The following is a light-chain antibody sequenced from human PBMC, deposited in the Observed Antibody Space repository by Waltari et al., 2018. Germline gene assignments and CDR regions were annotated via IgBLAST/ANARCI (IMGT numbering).Light chain of an antibody. J-gene: IGLJ2*01. V-gene: IGLV3-21*03. CDR3: QVWDAIEEPVL. CDR2: DDS. CDR1: NIGRKS. Sequence: SYVLTQAPSVSVAPGKTAKISCGGNNIGRKSVHWYQQKPGQAPILVVFDDSDRPSGIPERFSGSNSGNTATLTIRRAEAGDEADYYCQVWDAIEEPVLFGGGTKLTV.